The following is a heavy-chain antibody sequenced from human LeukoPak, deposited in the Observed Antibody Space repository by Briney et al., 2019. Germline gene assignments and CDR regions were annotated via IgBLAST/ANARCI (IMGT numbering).Heavy chain of an antibody. CDR1: EFSVSSNY. Sequence: PGGSLRLSCVVSEFSVSSNYMNWVRQAPGKGLEWVSVIYSGGATYYADSARGRFTISRDNSKNMVSLQMTSLGAEDTAVYYCARGRFSGPDDYWGQGTLVTVSS. V-gene: IGHV3-53*01. CDR3: ARGRFSGPDDY. J-gene: IGHJ4*02. D-gene: IGHD6-19*01. CDR2: IYSGGAT.